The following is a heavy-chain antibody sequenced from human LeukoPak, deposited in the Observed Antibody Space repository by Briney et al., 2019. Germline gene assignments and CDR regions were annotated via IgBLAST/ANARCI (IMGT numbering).Heavy chain of an antibody. CDR1: GFTFSDYY. Sequence: GGSLRLSCAASGFTFSDYYMSWIRQAPGKGLEWVSYISSSGSTIYYADSVKGRFTITRDNTRNSLFLQMYNLRVEDTAVYFCAREDGYCSGGDCYSYFDSWGQGTLVTVSS. D-gene: IGHD2-15*01. CDR2: ISSSGSTI. J-gene: IGHJ4*02. CDR3: AREDGYCSGGDCYSYFDS. V-gene: IGHV3-11*04.